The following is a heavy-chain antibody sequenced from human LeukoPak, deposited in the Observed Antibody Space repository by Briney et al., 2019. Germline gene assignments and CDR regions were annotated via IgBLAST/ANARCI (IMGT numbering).Heavy chain of an antibody. CDR2: INRNSGSI. Sequence: GRSLRLSCAASGFTFDDYAMHWVRHAPGKGLEWVSGINRNSGSIGYADSVKGRFTISRDNAKNSLYLQMNSMRAEDTALYYCAKDLLNHLYWQQDDAFVIWGQGTMVTVSS. V-gene: IGHV3-9*01. J-gene: IGHJ3*02. D-gene: IGHD2-8*02. CDR1: GFTFDDYA. CDR3: AKDLLNHLYWQQDDAFVI.